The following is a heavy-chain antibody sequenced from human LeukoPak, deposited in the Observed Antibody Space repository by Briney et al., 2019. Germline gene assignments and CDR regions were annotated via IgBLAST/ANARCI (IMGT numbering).Heavy chain of an antibody. CDR1: GFSFSTAA. V-gene: IGHV3-30-3*01. J-gene: IGHJ4*02. D-gene: IGHD4-17*01. CDR2: ISYDGSNK. CDR3: VRDPKDYGDYHFDY. Sequence: GGSLRLSCAASGFSFSTAAMHWVRQAPGKGLEWVAVISYDGSNKYYADSVEGRFTISRDNSKNTLYLQMNSLRAEDTAVYYCVRDPKDYGDYHFDYWGQGTLVTVSS.